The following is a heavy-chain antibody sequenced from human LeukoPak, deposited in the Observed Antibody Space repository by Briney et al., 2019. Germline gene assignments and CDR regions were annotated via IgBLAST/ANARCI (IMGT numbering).Heavy chain of an antibody. J-gene: IGHJ6*02. D-gene: IGHD6-13*01. CDR3: ARDKWVRVGNSWRHYAMDV. CDR2: MYYSGST. V-gene: IGHV4-30-4*08. Sequence: PSETLSCTCTVSGGSSRSDDSYWTWIRQPPGKGLEWIGYMYYSGSTYYNPSLKTRISISEDTSKSQISLKLTSVTAADTAVDYCARDKWVRVGNSWRHYAMDVWGQGTTVTVSS. CDR1: GGSSRSDDSY.